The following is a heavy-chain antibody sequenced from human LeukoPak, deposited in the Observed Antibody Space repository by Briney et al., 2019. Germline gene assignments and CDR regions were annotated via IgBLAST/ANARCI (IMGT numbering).Heavy chain of an antibody. J-gene: IGHJ6*02. V-gene: IGHV3-11*01. CDR1: GFTFSDYY. D-gene: IGHD1-26*01. CDR3: ARDRRGGSYYYYYGMDV. CDR2: ISSSGSTI. Sequence: GGSLRLSCAASGFTFSDYYMSWIRQAPGKGLEWVSYISSSGSTIYYADSVKGRFTISRDNAKNSLYLQMNSLRAEDTAVYYCARDRRGGSYYYYYGMDVWGQGTTVTVSS.